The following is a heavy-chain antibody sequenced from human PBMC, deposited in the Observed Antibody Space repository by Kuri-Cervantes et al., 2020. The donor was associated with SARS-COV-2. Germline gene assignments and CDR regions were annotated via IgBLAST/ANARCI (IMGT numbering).Heavy chain of an antibody. CDR1: GYTFTSYG. CDR3: ARASSHYYDFWSGSYDAFDI. CDR2: IIPILGTA. J-gene: IGHJ3*02. D-gene: IGHD3-3*01. V-gene: IGHV1-69*04. Sequence: SVKVSCKASGYTFTSYGISWVRQAPGQGLEWMGRIIPILGTANYAQKFQGRVTITADKSTSTAYMELSSLRSEDTAAYYCARASSHYYDFWSGSYDAFDIWGQGTMVTVSS.